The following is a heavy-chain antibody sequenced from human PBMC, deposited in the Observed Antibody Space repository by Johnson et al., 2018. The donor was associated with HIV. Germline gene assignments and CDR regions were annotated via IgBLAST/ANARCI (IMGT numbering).Heavy chain of an antibody. V-gene: IGHV3-NL1*01. CDR3: AGLGGSHDAFDI. Sequence: QVQLVESGGGLVQPGGSLRLSCAASGFTFSSYGMHWVRQAPGKGLAWVSIIYSGGNTYYADSVKGRFTISRDNSKNTLYLQMNSLRAEDTAVYYCAGLGGSHDAFDIWGQGTMVTVSS. J-gene: IGHJ3*02. D-gene: IGHD1-26*01. CDR1: GFTFSSYG. CDR2: IYSGGNT.